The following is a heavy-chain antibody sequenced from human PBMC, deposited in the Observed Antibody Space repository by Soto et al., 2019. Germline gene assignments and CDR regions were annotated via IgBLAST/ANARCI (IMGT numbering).Heavy chain of an antibody. CDR3: AKDIRSRYSGYDPQFDY. CDR2: ISWNSGSI. Sequence: PGGSLRLSCAASGFTFDDYAMHWVRQAPGKGLEWVSGISWNSGSIGYADSVKGRFTISRDNAKNSLYLQMNSLRAEDTALYYCAKDIRSRYSGYDPQFDYWGQGTLVTSPQ. J-gene: IGHJ4*02. D-gene: IGHD5-12*01. CDR1: GFTFDDYA. V-gene: IGHV3-9*01.